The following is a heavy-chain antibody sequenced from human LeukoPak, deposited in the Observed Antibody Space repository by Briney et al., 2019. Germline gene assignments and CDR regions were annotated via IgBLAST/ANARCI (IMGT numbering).Heavy chain of an antibody. CDR2: IYYSGTT. D-gene: IGHD6-19*01. CDR1: GGSFSSNNYY. Sequence: SETLSLTCTVSGGSFSSNNYYWSWIRQPPGTGLEYIGYIYYSGTTKYNPSLKSRVTISVDTSKNQFSLKLRSVTAADTAVYYCARATPLYSSDWYVNWFDPWGQGTLVTVSS. V-gene: IGHV4-61*01. CDR3: ARATPLYSSDWYVNWFDP. J-gene: IGHJ5*02.